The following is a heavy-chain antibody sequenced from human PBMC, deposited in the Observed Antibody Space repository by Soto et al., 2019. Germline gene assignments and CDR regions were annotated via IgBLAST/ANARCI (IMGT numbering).Heavy chain of an antibody. V-gene: IGHV4-30-4*01. D-gene: IGHD6-13*01. CDR2: IYYSGST. J-gene: IGHJ4*02. Sequence: SETLSLTCTVSGGSISSGDYYWSWIRQPPGKGLEWIGYIYYSGSTYYNPSLKSRVTISVDTSKNQFSLKLSSVTAADTAVYYCVRDASSSWYVSSYFDYWGQGTLVTVSS. CDR3: VRDASSSWYVSSYFDY. CDR1: GGSISSGDYY.